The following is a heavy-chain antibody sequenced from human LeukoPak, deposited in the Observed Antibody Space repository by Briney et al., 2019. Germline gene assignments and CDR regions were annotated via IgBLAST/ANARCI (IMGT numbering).Heavy chain of an antibody. CDR3: ASGYCSSTSCYPYYYYGMDV. Sequence: PSETLSLTCTVSGGSFSSGSYYWSWIRQPPGKGLEWIGYIYYSGSTNYNPSLKSRVTISVDTSKNQFSLKLSSVTAADTAVYYCASGYCSSTSCYPYYYYGMDVWGQGTTVTVSS. CDR2: IYYSGST. CDR1: GGSFSSGSYY. V-gene: IGHV4-61*01. D-gene: IGHD2-2*03. J-gene: IGHJ6*02.